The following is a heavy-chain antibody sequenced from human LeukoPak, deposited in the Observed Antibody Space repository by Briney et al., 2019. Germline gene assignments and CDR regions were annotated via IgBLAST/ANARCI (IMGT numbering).Heavy chain of an antibody. J-gene: IGHJ4*02. V-gene: IGHV3-23*01. CDR2: ISGSGGNT. CDR1: GGSLSKSY. D-gene: IGHD4-17*01. Sequence: ETLSLTCTVSGGSLSKSYWNWIRQPPGKGLEWVSSISGSGGNTFYADSVKGRFTISRDNSKNTLYLQMNSLRAEDTAAYHCAKGRNEDGDAALNYWGQGTLVTVSS. CDR3: AKGRNEDGDAALNY.